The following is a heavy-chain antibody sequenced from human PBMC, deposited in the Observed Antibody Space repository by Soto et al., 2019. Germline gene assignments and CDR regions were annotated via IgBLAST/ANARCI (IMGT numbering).Heavy chain of an antibody. D-gene: IGHD2-15*01. CDR3: AKDRVGGVVVDAPFDP. V-gene: IGHV3-23*01. CDR2: ISGSGGST. J-gene: IGHJ5*02. Sequence: EVQLLESGGGLVQPGGSLRLSCAASGFTFSNYAMSWVRQAPGKGLEWVSGISGSGGSTYYADSVKGRFTISRDNSKNTLYLQMNSLRAEDTAIYYCAKDRVGGVVVDAPFDPWGQGTLVTVSS. CDR1: GFTFSNYA.